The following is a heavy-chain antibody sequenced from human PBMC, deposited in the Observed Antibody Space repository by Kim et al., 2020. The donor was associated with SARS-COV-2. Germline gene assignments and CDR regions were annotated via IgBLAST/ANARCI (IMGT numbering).Heavy chain of an antibody. CDR2: IYSGGST. V-gene: IGHV3-53*01. D-gene: IGHD2-21*02. Sequence: GGSLRLSCAASGFTVSSNYMSWVRQAPGKGLEWVSVIYSGGSTYYADSVKGRFTISRDNSKNTLYLQMNSLRAEDTAVYYCARDQGGNSDSDGYYYYGMDVWGQGTTVTVSS. J-gene: IGHJ6*02. CDR3: ARDQGGNSDSDGYYYYGMDV. CDR1: GFTVSSNY.